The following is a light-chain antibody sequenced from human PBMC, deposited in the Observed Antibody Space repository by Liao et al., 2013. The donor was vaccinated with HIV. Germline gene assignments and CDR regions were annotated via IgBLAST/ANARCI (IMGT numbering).Light chain of an antibody. J-gene: IGLJ2*01. Sequence: SYELTQPPSVSVAPGKTATITCGGNNIGSKSVHWYQQRPGQAPVLVIYYDSDRPSGIPERFSGSNSGNTATLTISRVEAGDEADYYCQVWDSSVVFGGGTKLTVL. CDR2: YDS. CDR3: QVWDSSVV. CDR1: NIGSKS. V-gene: IGLV3-21*01.